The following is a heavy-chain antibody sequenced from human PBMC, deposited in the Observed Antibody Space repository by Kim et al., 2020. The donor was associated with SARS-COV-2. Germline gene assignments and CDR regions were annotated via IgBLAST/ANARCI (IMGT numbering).Heavy chain of an antibody. CDR1: GGSISSSSYY. D-gene: IGHD4-17*01. CDR3: ARGSYGALPGDAFDI. V-gene: IGHV4-39*07. Sequence: SETLSLTCTVSGGSISSSSYYWGWIRQPPGKGLEWIGSIYFSGSTYYKSSLKSRLTISVDTSKSQFSLKLSSVTAADTAVYYCARGSYGALPGDAFDIWGPGTMVTVSS. J-gene: IGHJ3*02. CDR2: IYFSGST.